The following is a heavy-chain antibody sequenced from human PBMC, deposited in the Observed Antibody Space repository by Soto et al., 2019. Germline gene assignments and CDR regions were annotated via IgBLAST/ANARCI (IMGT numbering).Heavy chain of an antibody. D-gene: IGHD3-3*01. CDR2: INHSGST. CDR1: GGSFSGYY. V-gene: IGHV4-34*01. CDR3: ARGPTQLRFLEWLSQGYGMDV. Sequence: PSETLSLTCAVYGGSFSGYYCSWILQPPGKGLEWIGGINHSGSTNYNPSLKSRVTISVDTSKNQFSLKLSSVTAADTAVYYCARGPTQLRFLEWLSQGYGMDVWGQGTTVTVSS. J-gene: IGHJ6*02.